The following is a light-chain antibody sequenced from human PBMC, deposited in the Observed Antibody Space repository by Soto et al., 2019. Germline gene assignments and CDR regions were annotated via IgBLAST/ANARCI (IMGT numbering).Light chain of an antibody. CDR1: SSNIGAGYG. Sequence: QSALTQPPSVSGAPGQRVTISCTGSSSNIGAGYGVHWYQQLPGTAPKLLIYANSNRPSGVPDRFSGSKSGTSASLAITGLQAEDEADYYCQSYDSFLSSWVFGGGTKLTVL. V-gene: IGLV1-40*01. CDR2: ANS. J-gene: IGLJ3*02. CDR3: QSYDSFLSSWV.